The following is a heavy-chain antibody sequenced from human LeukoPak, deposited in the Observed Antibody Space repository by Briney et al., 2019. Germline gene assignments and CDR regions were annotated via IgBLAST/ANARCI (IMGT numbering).Heavy chain of an antibody. Sequence: PSETLSLTCAVYGGSFSGYYWSWIRQPPGKGLEWIGEINHSGSTNYNPSLKSRVTISVDTSKNQFSLKLSSVTAADTAVYYCAQISSGWRGVGGGYYYGMDVWGQGTTVTVSS. CDR1: GGSFSGYY. CDR3: AQISSGWRGVGGGYYYGMDV. J-gene: IGHJ6*02. D-gene: IGHD6-19*01. V-gene: IGHV4-34*01. CDR2: INHSGST.